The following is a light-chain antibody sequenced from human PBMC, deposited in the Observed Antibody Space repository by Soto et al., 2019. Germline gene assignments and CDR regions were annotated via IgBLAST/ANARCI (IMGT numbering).Light chain of an antibody. CDR2: DAS. J-gene: IGKJ1*01. V-gene: IGKV3-11*01. Sequence: EIVLTQSPATLSLSPGERATLSCRASQSVSSYLAWYQQKPGQAPRLLIYDASNRATGIPARFSGSGSGTASALTISSLEPDDFAVYYCQQRSNWPPWTFGQGTKVEIK. CDR1: QSVSSY. CDR3: QQRSNWPPWT.